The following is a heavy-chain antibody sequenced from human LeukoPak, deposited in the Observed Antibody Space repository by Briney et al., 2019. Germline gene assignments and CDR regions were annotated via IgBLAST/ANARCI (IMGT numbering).Heavy chain of an antibody. CDR2: ISAYNGNT. J-gene: IGHJ3*02. CDR1: GYTFTSYG. Sequence: VASVKVSCKASGYTFTSYGISWVRQAPGQGLEWMGWISAYNGNTNYAQKLQGRVTMTTDTSTSTAYMELSRLRSDDTAVYYCAREAAEDAFDIWGQGTMVTVSS. CDR3: AREAAEDAFDI. V-gene: IGHV1-18*01. D-gene: IGHD6-25*01.